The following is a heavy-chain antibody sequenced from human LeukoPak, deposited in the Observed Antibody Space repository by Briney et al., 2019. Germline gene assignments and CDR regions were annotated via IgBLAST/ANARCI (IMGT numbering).Heavy chain of an antibody. J-gene: IGHJ4*02. CDR3: ARDRAAGTLDF. Sequence: PSETLSLTCTVSSGSIIGYYWAWIRQPPGKGLEWIGYIQYSGTTAYNPSLASRATISVDTAKDQFSLNLRSVTAADTAVYYCARDRAAGTLDFWGQGTLVTVSS. CDR2: IQYSGTT. CDR1: SGSIIGYY. D-gene: IGHD6-13*01. V-gene: IGHV4-59*01.